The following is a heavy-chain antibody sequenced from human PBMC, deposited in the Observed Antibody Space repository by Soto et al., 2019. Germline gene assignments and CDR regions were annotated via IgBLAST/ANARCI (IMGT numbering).Heavy chain of an antibody. J-gene: IGHJ6*02. CDR3: ASGHSGVTMDV. Sequence: EVQLLESGGGLVQPGGSLRLSCAASEFTFSSYSMIWVRQAPGKGLEWLSGVNGGGDITYYAESVKGRFTISRDNSKNTLSLQMISLTAEDTAVFYCASGHSGVTMDVWGQVTTVTVSS. D-gene: IGHD3-3*01. CDR2: VNGGGDIT. CDR1: EFTFSSYS. V-gene: IGHV3-23*01.